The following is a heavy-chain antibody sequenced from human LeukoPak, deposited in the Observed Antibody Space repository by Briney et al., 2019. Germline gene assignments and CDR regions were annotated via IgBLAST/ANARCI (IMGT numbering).Heavy chain of an antibody. Sequence: PGRSLRLSCAASGFTFSSYGMHWVRQAPGKGLEWVAVISYDGSNKYYADSVKGRFTISRDNSKNTLYLQMNSLRAEDTAVYYCAKDSTITLGGADYWGQGTLVTVSS. CDR2: ISYDGSNK. CDR3: AKDSTITLGGADY. J-gene: IGHJ4*02. D-gene: IGHD3-16*01. V-gene: IGHV3-30*18. CDR1: GFTFSSYG.